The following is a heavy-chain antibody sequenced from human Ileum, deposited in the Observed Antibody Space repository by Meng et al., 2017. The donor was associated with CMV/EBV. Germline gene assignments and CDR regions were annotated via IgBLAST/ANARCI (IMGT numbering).Heavy chain of an antibody. CDR2: IDDDGSFA. Sequence: GALGFTCSSYWMPCVRQAPGRGLMLVARIDDDGSFATYADSVKGRFTISRDNAKNTLFLQMNSVTDEDTAVYYCARLADTRTAFDYWGQGSLVTVSS. V-gene: IGHV3-74*01. D-gene: IGHD2-15*01. J-gene: IGHJ4*02. CDR3: ARLADTRTAFDY. CDR1: GFTCSSYW.